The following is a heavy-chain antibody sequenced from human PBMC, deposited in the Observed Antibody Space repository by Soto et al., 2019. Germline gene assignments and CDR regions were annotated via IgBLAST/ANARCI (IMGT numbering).Heavy chain of an antibody. D-gene: IGHD3-16*01. CDR3: AKFGFKRSLPGGYYYYGMDV. Sequence: GGSLRPSCAPAGFTLSDNAMIWDRQTPGGGLERGSQISATGGATHYADSVKGRFTISRDNSRNTLYLQLDSLRAEDTAIYYCAKFGFKRSLPGGYYYYGMDVWGQGTTVTVSS. CDR1: GFTLSDNA. CDR2: ISATGGAT. V-gene: IGHV3-23*01. J-gene: IGHJ6*02.